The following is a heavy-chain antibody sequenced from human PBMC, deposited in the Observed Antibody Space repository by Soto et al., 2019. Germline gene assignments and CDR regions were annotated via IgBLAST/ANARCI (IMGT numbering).Heavy chain of an antibody. CDR1: VFTFFNYL. J-gene: IGHJ5*02. CDR3: ASDRHIGP. V-gene: IGHV3-7*01. D-gene: IGHD3-3*01. Sequence: VVSLRLSCSSSVFTFFNYLMSLFLQAPGKWPEWVANIKQDGSERNYVDSVKGRFTISRDNAENSLYLQMKSLRVEDTVVYYCASDRHIGPCGQRHLVNVSS. CDR2: IKQDGSER.